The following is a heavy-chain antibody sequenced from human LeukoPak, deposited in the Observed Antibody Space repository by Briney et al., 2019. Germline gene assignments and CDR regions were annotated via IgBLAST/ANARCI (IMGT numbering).Heavy chain of an antibody. D-gene: IGHD2-2*01. CDR1: GYSISSGYY. V-gene: IGHV4-38-2*02. CDR2: IYHSGST. J-gene: IGHJ4*02. CDR3: ARTVPNFDY. Sequence: PSETLSHTCTVSGYSISSGYYWGWIRQPPGKGLEWIGSIYHSGSTYYNPSLKSRVTISVDTSKNQFSLKLSSVTAADTAVYYCARTVPNFDYWGQGTLVTVSS.